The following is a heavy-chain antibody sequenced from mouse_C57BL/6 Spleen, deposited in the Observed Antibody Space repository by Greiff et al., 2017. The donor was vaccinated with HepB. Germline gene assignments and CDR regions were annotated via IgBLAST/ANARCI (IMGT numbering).Heavy chain of an antibody. CDR2: IYPGSGST. CDR3: ARDYGTRRYFDY. Sequence: QVQLQQPGAELVKPGASVKMSCKASGYTFTSYWITWVKQRPGQGLEWIGDIYPGSGSTNYNEKFKSKATLTVDTSSSTAYMQLSSLTSEDSAVYYCARDYGTRRYFDYWGKGTTLTVSS. CDR1: GYTFTSYW. D-gene: IGHD1-2*01. V-gene: IGHV1-55*01. J-gene: IGHJ2*01.